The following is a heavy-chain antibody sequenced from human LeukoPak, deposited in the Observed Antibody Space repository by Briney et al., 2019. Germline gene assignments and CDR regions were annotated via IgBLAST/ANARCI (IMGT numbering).Heavy chain of an antibody. Sequence: GGSLRLSCAASGFTFDEYAMHWVRQAPGKGLEWVSLISWDGGSTYYEDSVKGRFTISRDNSRHTLYLQMNSLGAEDTALYYCAKDKEYSGFGPILSGYYYGMDVWGKGTTVTVSS. J-gene: IGHJ6*04. CDR3: AKDKEYSGFGPILSGYYYGMDV. CDR1: GFTFDEYA. V-gene: IGHV3-43D*04. CDR2: ISWDGGST. D-gene: IGHD5-12*01.